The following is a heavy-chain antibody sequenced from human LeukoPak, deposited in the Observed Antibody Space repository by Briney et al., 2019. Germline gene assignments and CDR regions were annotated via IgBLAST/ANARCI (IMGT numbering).Heavy chain of an antibody. CDR2: IKSKADGGST. V-gene: IGHV3-15*07. D-gene: IGHD5-18*01. CDR1: GLTFSTYS. CDR3: TTDRLQLFAY. Sequence: GGSLRLSCAASGLTFSTYSMNWVRQAPGKGLEWVGRIKSKADGGSTDYAAPVKGRFTISRNDSKNTLYLQMNSLKSEDTAVYYCTTDRLQLFAYWGQGTLVTVSS. J-gene: IGHJ4*02.